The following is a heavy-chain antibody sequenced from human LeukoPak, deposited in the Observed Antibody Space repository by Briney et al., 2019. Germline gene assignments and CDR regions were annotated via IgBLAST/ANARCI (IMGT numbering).Heavy chain of an antibody. Sequence: ASVKVSCKVSGYTLTELSMHWVRQAPGKGLEWMGGFDPEDGETIYAQKFQGRVTMTEDTSTDTAYMELSSLRSEDTAVYYCARDGLGYLGAPNWKGFYYYCGMDVWGQGTTVTVSS. CDR3: ARDGLGYLGAPNWKGFYYYCGMDV. D-gene: IGHD1-1*01. CDR1: GYTLTELS. J-gene: IGHJ6*02. V-gene: IGHV1-24*01. CDR2: FDPEDGET.